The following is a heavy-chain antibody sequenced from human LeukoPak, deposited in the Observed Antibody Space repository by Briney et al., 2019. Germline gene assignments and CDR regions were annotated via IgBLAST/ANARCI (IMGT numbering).Heavy chain of an antibody. CDR3: ARQHSSGWYYWYFDL. Sequence: SETLSLTCAVYGGSFSAYYWTWIRQPPGKGLEWIGYIYYSGSTNYNPSLKSRVTISVDTSKNQFSLKLSSVTAADTAVYYCARQHSSGWYYWYFDLWGRGTLVTVSS. J-gene: IGHJ2*01. CDR1: GGSFSAYY. V-gene: IGHV4-59*01. D-gene: IGHD6-19*01. CDR2: IYYSGST.